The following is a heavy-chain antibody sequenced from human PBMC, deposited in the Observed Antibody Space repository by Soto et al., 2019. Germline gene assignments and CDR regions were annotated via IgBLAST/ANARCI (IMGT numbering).Heavy chain of an antibody. CDR2: VYSSGST. V-gene: IGHV4-59*08. D-gene: IGHD3-9*01. CDR3: ARPILTGYRDTFAY. J-gene: IGHJ4*02. CDR1: GGSISGYY. Sequence: SETLSLTCTVSGGSISGYYWSWIRQPPGKGLEWIGYVYSSGSTSYNPSLKSRVTISVDTSKNQFSLKLTSVTAADTAVYYCARPILTGYRDTFAYWGQGTLVTVSS.